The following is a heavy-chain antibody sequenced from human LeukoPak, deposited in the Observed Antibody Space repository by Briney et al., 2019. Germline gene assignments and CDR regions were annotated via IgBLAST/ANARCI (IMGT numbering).Heavy chain of an antibody. J-gene: IGHJ4*02. CDR1: AYSFTSYW. CDR2: IYPGDSDT. CDR3: ARLDSGSYYY. D-gene: IGHD1-26*01. V-gene: IGHV5-51*01. Sequence: GASLQISFKGSAYSFTSYWIGWGRLMSGKGLEWMGSIYPGDSDTSYSPSFQGQVTISADRSISTAYLQWSCLKASDTALYYCARLDSGSYYYWGRGTLVTVSS.